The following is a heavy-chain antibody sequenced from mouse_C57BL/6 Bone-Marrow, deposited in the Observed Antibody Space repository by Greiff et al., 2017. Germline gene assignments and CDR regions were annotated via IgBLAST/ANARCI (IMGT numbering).Heavy chain of an antibody. Sequence: VQLQQSGPELVKPGASVKIPCKASGYTFTDYNMDWVKQSHGKSLEWIGDINPNNGGTIYNQKFKGKATLTVDKSSSTAYMELRSLTSEDTAVYYCARSYSSGYLWFAYWGQGTLVTVSA. J-gene: IGHJ3*01. V-gene: IGHV1-18*01. CDR2: INPNNGGT. CDR3: ARSYSSGYLWFAY. D-gene: IGHD3-2*02. CDR1: GYTFTDYN.